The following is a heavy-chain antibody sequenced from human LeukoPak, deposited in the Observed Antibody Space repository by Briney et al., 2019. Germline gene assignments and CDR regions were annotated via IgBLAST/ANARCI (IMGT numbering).Heavy chain of an antibody. CDR3: AGGGDTSGPDD. CDR1: GLTVSSNY. D-gene: IGHD3-22*01. CDR2: IYSGGSP. J-gene: IGHJ4*02. V-gene: IGHV3-66*01. Sequence: GGSLRLSCAASGLTVSSNYMSWVRQAPGKGLEWVSVIYSGGSPYYADSVSGTVTLSTANSNNAMYRQLNSRRANDAAVYECAGGGDTSGPDDWGQGTLVTVSS.